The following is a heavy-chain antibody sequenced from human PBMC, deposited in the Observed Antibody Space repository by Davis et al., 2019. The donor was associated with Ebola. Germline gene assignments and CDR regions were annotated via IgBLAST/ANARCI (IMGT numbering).Heavy chain of an antibody. D-gene: IGHD3-22*01. V-gene: IGHV3-11*06. CDR3: AREAYYYDSTGYYYDIPDLFDY. CDR2: ISSNSTNK. Sequence: LSLTCAASGFTFSDYYMSWIRQAPGKGPEWVSYISSNSTNKKYADSVKGRFTISRDDAKNSPYLQMNSLRAEDTAVYYCAREAYYYDSTGYYYDIPDLFDYWGQGTLVTVSS. J-gene: IGHJ4*02. CDR1: GFTFSDYY.